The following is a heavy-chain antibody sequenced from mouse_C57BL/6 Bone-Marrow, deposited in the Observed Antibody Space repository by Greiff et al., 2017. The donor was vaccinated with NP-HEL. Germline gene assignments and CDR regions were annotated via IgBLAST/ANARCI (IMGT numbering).Heavy chain of an antibody. J-gene: IGHJ1*03. CDR2: INPNNGGT. V-gene: IGHV1-26*01. CDR3: ARLNYGSSLNWYFDV. CDR1: GYTFTDYY. Sequence: EVQLQQSGPELVKPGASVKISCKASGYTFTDYYMNWVKQSHGKSLEWIADINPNNGGTSYNQKFKGKATLTVDKSSSTAYMELRSLTSEDSAVYYCARLNYGSSLNWYFDVWGTGTTVTVSS. D-gene: IGHD1-1*01.